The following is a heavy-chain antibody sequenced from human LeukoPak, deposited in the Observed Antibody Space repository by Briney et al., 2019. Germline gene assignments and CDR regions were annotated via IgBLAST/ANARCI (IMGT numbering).Heavy chain of an antibody. V-gene: IGHV1-8*01. CDR1: GFTFTSYD. CDR2: MNPNNGNT. D-gene: IGHD3-10*01. J-gene: IGHJ5*02. CDR3: VRDGEGVAISVNYWFDP. Sequence: ASVTVSCKASGFTFTSYDINWVRQASGQGLEWMGWMNPNNGNTGYAQKFQGRVTMTRDTSISTAYMELRGLRSENTAVYYCVRDGEGVAISVNYWFDPWGQGTLVTVSS.